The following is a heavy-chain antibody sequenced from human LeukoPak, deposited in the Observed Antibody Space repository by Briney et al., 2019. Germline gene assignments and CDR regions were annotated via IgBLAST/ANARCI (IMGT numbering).Heavy chain of an antibody. D-gene: IGHD3-22*01. CDR2: IWYDGSNK. CDR1: GFTFSSYG. V-gene: IGHV3-33*01. CDR3: ATDLVPHYYDRSGYDY. J-gene: IGHJ4*02. Sequence: GGSLRLSCAASGFTFSSYGMHWVRQAPGKGLEWVAVIWYDGSNKYYADSVKGRFTISRDNSKNTLYLQMNSLRAEDTAVYYCATDLVPHYYDRSGYDYWGQGTLDTVSS.